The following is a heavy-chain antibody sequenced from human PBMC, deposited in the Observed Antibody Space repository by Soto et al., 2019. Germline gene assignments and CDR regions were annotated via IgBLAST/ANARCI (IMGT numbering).Heavy chain of an antibody. J-gene: IGHJ4*02. CDR1: GFTFDDYG. CDR3: ARGAIYCSGGNCYPVY. Sequence: GGSLRLSCAASGFTFDDYGMSWVRQAPGKGLEWVSGINWNGDSTGYADSVKGRFTISRDNAKNSLYLQMNSLRAEDTALYYCARGAIYCSGGNCYPVYWGQGTLVTVSS. CDR2: INWNGDST. D-gene: IGHD2-15*01. V-gene: IGHV3-20*04.